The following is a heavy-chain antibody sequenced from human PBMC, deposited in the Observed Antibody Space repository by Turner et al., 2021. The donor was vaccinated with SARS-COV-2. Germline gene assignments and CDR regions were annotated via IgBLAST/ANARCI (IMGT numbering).Heavy chain of an antibody. V-gene: IGHV4-39*01. CDR1: GGSISSSGYY. CDR3: ATEYVNIVATHRYYSYAMDV. Sequence: QLQLQESGPGLVKPSETLSLPCTASGGSISSSGYYWGWIRQPPGKGLECIGSIYYSGSTDDNPSLKSRVTIAVDTSKNQFSLKLSSVTAADTAVYYCATEYVNIVATHRYYSYAMDVWGQGTTVTVSS. CDR2: IYYSGST. J-gene: IGHJ6*02. D-gene: IGHD5-12*01.